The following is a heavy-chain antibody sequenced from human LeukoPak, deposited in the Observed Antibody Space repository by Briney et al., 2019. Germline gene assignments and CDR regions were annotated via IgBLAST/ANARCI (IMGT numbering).Heavy chain of an antibody. D-gene: IGHD1-14*01. Sequence: GASVKVPCKASGYTFTGYYMHWVRQAPGPGLEWMGWINPNSGGTNYAQKFQGRVTMTRDTSISTAYMELSRLRSDDTAVYYCARGEFSGIRLYYFDYWGQGTLVTVSS. V-gene: IGHV1-2*02. CDR1: GYTFTGYY. CDR3: ARGEFSGIRLYYFDY. J-gene: IGHJ4*02. CDR2: INPNSGGT.